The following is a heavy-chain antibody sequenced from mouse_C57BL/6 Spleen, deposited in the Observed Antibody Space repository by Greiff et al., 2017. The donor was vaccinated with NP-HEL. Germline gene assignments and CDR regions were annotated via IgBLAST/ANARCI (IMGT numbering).Heavy chain of an antibody. CDR3: VRHGGYGPFAY. V-gene: IGHV10-1*01. Sequence: EVHLVESGGGLVQPKGSLKLSCAASGFSFNTYAMNWVRQAPGKGLEWVARIRSKSNNYATYYADSVKDRFTISRDDSESMLYLQMNNLKTEDTAMYYCVRHGGYGPFAYWGQGTLVTVSA. CDR2: IRSKSNNYAT. CDR1: GFSFNTYA. J-gene: IGHJ3*01. D-gene: IGHD1-1*02.